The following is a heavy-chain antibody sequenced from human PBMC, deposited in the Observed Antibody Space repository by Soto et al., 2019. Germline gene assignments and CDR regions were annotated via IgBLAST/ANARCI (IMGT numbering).Heavy chain of an antibody. D-gene: IGHD3-22*01. CDR3: AREQGGYYDSSGYTWFDP. Sequence: SETLSLTCAVSGGSISSGGYSWSWIRQPPGKGLEWIGDMYRSGSTYYNPSLKSRVTISLDTSKNQFSLKLSSVTAADTAVYYCAREQGGYYDSSGYTWFDPWGQGTLVTVSS. CDR2: MYRSGST. J-gene: IGHJ5*02. V-gene: IGHV4-30-2*05. CDR1: GGSISSGGYS.